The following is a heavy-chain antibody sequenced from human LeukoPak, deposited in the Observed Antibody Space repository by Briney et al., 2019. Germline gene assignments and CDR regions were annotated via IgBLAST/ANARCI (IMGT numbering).Heavy chain of an antibody. Sequence: SVKVTCKASGFSFTNSAVQWVRQARGQGLEWIGWIVVGSGNTIYVQKFQERVTITRDMSTSTAYMELSSLRSEDTAVYYCAAGYIGGAMVTNAFDIWGQGTMVTVSS. J-gene: IGHJ3*02. CDR3: AAGYIGGAMVTNAFDI. CDR1: GFSFTNSA. CDR2: IVVGSGNT. V-gene: IGHV1-58*01. D-gene: IGHD5-18*01.